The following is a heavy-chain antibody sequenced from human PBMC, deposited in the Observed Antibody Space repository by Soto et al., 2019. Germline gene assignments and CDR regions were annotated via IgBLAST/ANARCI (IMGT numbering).Heavy chain of an antibody. CDR2: FSATSENT. CDR3: AKSRELQCVRLPFDY. J-gene: IGHJ4*02. V-gene: IGHV3-23*01. D-gene: IGHD1-7*01. Sequence: EVQLLESGGGLVQPGGSLRLSCVGSGFFFSSYTMTWVRQAPGKGLEWVSSFSATSENTYYADSVRGRFTISRDNSKNTLFLQMNSLTAEDTAMYYCAKSRELQCVRLPFDYWGQGILVIVSS. CDR1: GFFFSSYT.